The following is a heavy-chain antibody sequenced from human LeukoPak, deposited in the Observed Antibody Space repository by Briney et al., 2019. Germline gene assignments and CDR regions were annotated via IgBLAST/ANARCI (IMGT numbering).Heavy chain of an antibody. CDR3: ANSYSPPHY. CDR1: GFTFGNSW. D-gene: IGHD3-10*01. J-gene: IGHJ4*02. CDR2: INTDGSDT. V-gene: IGHV3-74*01. Sequence: GGSLRLSWAASGFTFGNSWMNWVRHAPGKRLVWVSRINTDGSDTTYADSVKGRFTISRDNAKNTLYLQMNSLRAEDSAVYYCANSYSPPHYWGQGTLVTVSS.